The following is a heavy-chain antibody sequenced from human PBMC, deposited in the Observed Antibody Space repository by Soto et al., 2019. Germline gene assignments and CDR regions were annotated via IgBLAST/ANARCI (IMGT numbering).Heavy chain of an antibody. D-gene: IGHD2-15*01. Sequence: TFADCTISNHCWIWIRQQQGKELEWIGYIYYSGGTNYNPSLKSRVTISVDTSKNQFSLKLSSVTAADTAVYFCARRDRYCSGRRCFPGAFDIWGQGTMVTVSS. CDR3: ARRDRYCSGRRCFPGAFDI. J-gene: IGHJ3*02. V-gene: IGHV4-59*08. CDR1: DCTISNHC. CDR2: IYYSGGT.